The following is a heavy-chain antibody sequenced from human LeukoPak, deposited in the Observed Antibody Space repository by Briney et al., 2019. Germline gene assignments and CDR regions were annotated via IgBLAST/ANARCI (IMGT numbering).Heavy chain of an antibody. J-gene: IGHJ4*02. CDR2: IYYSGTT. D-gene: IGHD2-15*01. Sequence: PSQTLSLTCGVSGGSISSSNWRSWVRQPPGKGLEWIGQIYYSGTTNYNPSLKSRVTISVDRSKNQFSLKLSSMTAADTAVYYCARDRGYCDGGSCYLFDSWGQGTLVTVSA. CDR3: ARDRGYCDGGSCYLFDS. CDR1: GGSISSSNW. V-gene: IGHV4-4*02.